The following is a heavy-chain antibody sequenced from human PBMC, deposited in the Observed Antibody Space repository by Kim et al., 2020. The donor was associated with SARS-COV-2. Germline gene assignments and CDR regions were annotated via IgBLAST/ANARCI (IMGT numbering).Heavy chain of an antibody. Sequence: AQKLQGRVTMTTDTSTSTAYMELRSRRSDDTAVYYCARMGGSYYYYGMDVWGQGTTVTVSS. CDR3: ARMGGSYYYYGMDV. V-gene: IGHV1-18*01. J-gene: IGHJ6*02. D-gene: IGHD1-26*01.